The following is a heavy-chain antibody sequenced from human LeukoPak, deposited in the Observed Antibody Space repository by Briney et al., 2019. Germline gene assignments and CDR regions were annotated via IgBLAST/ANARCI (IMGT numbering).Heavy chain of an antibody. CDR1: GYTFTAFY. J-gene: IGHJ4*02. D-gene: IGHD3-10*01. CDR2: INPNSGGT. V-gene: IGHV1-2*02. Sequence: ASVKVSCKASGYTFTAFYMHWVRQAPGQGLEWMGWINPNSGGTNYAQKFQGRVTITADESTSTAYMELSSLRSEDTAVYYCASWVVRGVSPQYYFDYWGQGTLVTVSS. CDR3: ASWVVRGVSPQYYFDY.